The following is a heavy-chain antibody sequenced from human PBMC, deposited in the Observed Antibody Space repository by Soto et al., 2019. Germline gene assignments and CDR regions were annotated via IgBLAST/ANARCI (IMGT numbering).Heavy chain of an antibody. V-gene: IGHV3-23*01. CDR1: GFTFSSYA. J-gene: IGHJ3*02. D-gene: IGHD3-22*01. CDR3: AKVRTMHYYDSSGYYYDAFVI. CDR2: ISGRGGST. Sequence: GGSLRLSCAASGFTFSSYAMSWGRQAPGKGLEWVSAISGRGGSTYHADSGKGRFTISRDNSKNTLYLQRNSLRAEDTVVYYCAKVRTMHYYDSSGYYYDAFVIWGQGTMVPVSS.